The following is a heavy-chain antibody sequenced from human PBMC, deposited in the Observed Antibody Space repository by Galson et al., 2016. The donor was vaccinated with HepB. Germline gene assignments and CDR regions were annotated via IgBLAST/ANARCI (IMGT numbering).Heavy chain of an antibody. D-gene: IGHD7-27*01. V-gene: IGHV3-11*05. CDR1: GLTFSDYY. J-gene: IGHJ4*02. Sequence: SLRLSCAASGLTFSDYYMSWIRQAPGKGLEWVSYISSSSSYTNYADSVKGRFTISRDNAKNSLYLQMNSLRAEDTAVYYCARDGETVGRLFTPDYWGQGTLVTVSS. CDR3: ARDGETVGRLFTPDY. CDR2: ISSSSSYT.